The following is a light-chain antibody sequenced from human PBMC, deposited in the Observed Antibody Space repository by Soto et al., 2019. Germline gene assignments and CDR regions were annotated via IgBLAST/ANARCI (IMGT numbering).Light chain of an antibody. V-gene: IGKV3-15*01. CDR1: QSISTN. CDR2: DAS. J-gene: IGKJ4*01. Sequence: EIMMTQSPATLSVSPGERATLSCRASQSISTNLAWYQQKPGQAPRLLIYDASTRATSIPARFSGSGSGTEFTLTISSLQSEDFAVYYCQQDNNWPLLTFGGGTKLEIK. CDR3: QQDNNWPLLT.